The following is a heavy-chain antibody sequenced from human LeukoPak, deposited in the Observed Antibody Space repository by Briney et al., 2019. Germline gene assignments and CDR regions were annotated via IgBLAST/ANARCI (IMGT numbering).Heavy chain of an antibody. J-gene: IGHJ4*02. Sequence: GASVKVSCQASGGTFSSYAISWVRQAPGQGLEWMGIINPSGGSTSYAQKFQGRVTMTRDMSTSTVYMELSSLRSEDTAVYYCARGFHDSSGYYYSLGYWGQGTLVTVSS. CDR2: INPSGGST. D-gene: IGHD3-22*01. CDR3: ARGFHDSSGYYYSLGY. V-gene: IGHV1-46*01. CDR1: GGTFSSYA.